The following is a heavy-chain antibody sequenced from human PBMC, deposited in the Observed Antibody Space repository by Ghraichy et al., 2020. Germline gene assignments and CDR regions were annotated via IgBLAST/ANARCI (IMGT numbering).Heavy chain of an antibody. CDR2: IIPIFEAS. CDR3: ARALSDYGGNPDILGSYYYYAMDV. V-gene: IGHV1-69*06. D-gene: IGHD4-23*01. CDR1: GGTLSSSA. Sequence: SVKVSCTASGGTLSSSAINWVGQTPGQGLEWMGGIIPIFEASNYAQTFQGRLTFTADKSTSTAYMELSGLTSEDTAVYYCARALSDYGGNPDILGSYYYYAMDVWGPGTTVTVSS. J-gene: IGHJ6*02.